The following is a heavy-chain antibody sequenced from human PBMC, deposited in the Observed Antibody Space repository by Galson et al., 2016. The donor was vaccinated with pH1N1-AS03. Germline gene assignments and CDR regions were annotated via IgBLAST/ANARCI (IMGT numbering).Heavy chain of an antibody. CDR1: GFTFSNYG. J-gene: IGHJ4*02. CDR3: ARGRGYGQYYFDY. CDR2: IWYDGSNK. V-gene: IGHV3-33*01. D-gene: IGHD3-10*01. Sequence: SLRLSCAASGFTFSNYGMHWVRQAPGKGLEWVAVIWYDGSNKYYGDSVKGRFTISRDNSKSTLFLQMNSLRGEDTAVYYCARGRGYGQYYFDYWGQGTLVTVSS.